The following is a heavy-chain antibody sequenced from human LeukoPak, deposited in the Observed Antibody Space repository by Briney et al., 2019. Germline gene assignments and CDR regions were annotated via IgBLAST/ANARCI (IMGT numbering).Heavy chain of an antibody. Sequence: GGSLRLSCAASRFTFSTYAMHWVRQAPGKGLEWVAVISYDGSNTYYADSVRGRFTISRDNSKNTLYLQMNSLRAEDTAVYYCAKGPDFWSGYPNSFDPWGQGTLVTVSS. V-gene: IGHV3-30*18. J-gene: IGHJ5*02. CDR2: ISYDGSNT. CDR1: RFTFSTYA. D-gene: IGHD3-3*01. CDR3: AKGPDFWSGYPNSFDP.